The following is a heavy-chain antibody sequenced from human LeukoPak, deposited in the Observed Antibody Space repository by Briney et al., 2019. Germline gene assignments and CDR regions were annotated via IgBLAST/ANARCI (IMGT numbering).Heavy chain of an antibody. CDR1: GGSFSGYY. V-gene: IGHV4-34*01. CDR3: ARIPYYYMDV. J-gene: IGHJ6*03. CDR2: INHSGST. Sequence: SETLSLTCAVYGGSFSGYYWSWIRQPPGKGLEWIGEINHSGSTNYNPPLKSRVTISVDTSKNQFSLKLSSVTAADTAVYYCARIPYYYMDVWGKGTTVTVSS.